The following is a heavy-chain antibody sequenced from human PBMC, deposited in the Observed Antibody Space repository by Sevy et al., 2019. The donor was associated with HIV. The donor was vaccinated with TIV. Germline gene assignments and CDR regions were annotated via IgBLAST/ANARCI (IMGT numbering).Heavy chain of an antibody. CDR2: IKQDESEK. V-gene: IGHV3-7*04. D-gene: IGHD3-22*01. J-gene: IGHJ4*02. CDR3: ARGNSGSFDY. CDR1: GFSFSHYW. Sequence: GGSLRLSCAASGFSFSHYWMHWVRQAPGKGLEWVANIKQDESEKYYVASMKGRFTISRDNAKNSVYLQMNSLIPEDTAIYYCARGNSGSFDYWGQGTLVTVSS.